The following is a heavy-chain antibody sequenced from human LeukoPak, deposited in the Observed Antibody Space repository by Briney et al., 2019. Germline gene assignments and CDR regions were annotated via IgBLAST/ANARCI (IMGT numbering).Heavy chain of an antibody. Sequence: PGRSLRLSCAASGFTFSSYGMHWVRQAPGKGLEWVAVISYDGSNKYYADSVKGRFTISRDNSKNTLHLQMNSLRAEDTAVYYCAKDLTTVTTPSDYWGQGTLVTVSS. J-gene: IGHJ4*02. D-gene: IGHD4-17*01. CDR3: AKDLTTVTTPSDY. CDR2: ISYDGSNK. V-gene: IGHV3-30*18. CDR1: GFTFSSYG.